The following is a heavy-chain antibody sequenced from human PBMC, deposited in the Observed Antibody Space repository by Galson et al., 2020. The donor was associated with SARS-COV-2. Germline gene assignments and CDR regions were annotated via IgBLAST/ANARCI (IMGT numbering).Heavy chain of an antibody. D-gene: IGHD3-10*01. CDR1: GGSISRSSYY. CDR3: ARPNVLLWFGELLSDYGMDV. Sequence: ASETLSLTCTVSGGSISRSSYYWGWIRPPPGKGLEWIGSIYYSGSTYYNPSLKSRVTISVDTSNNQFSLKLSSVTAADTAVYYCARPNVLLWFGELLSDYGMDVWGQVTTVTVSS. J-gene: IGHJ6*02. V-gene: IGHV4-39*01. CDR2: IYYSGST.